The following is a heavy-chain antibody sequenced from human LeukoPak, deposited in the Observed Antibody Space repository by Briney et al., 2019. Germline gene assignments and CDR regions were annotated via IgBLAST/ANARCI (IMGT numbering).Heavy chain of an antibody. CDR2: ISWNSGSI. CDR3: TKGRYGVQFDY. CDR1: GSTLDDYA. J-gene: IGHJ4*02. Sequence: GGSLRLSCAVSGSTLDDYAMHWVRQAPGKGLEWVSGISWNSGSIGYADSVKGRFTISRDNAKNSLYLQMNSLRAEDTALYYCTKGRYGVQFDYWGQGTLVTVSS. V-gene: IGHV3-9*01. D-gene: IGHD3-9*01.